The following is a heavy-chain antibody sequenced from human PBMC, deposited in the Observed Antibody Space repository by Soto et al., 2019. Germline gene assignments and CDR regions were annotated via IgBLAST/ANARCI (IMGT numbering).Heavy chain of an antibody. CDR1: GGSISSRGYY. V-gene: IGHV4-31*03. Sequence: PSETLSLTCTGSGGSISSRGYYWSWIRQHPGKGLEWIGYIYHSGTTYYNPSLKSRVTISVDTSKNQFSLKLTSVTAADTAGEDCARVNGNHLTGWFYPCGQETLVTITS. CDR2: IYHSGTT. J-gene: IGHJ5*02. CDR3: ARVNGNHLTGWFYP.